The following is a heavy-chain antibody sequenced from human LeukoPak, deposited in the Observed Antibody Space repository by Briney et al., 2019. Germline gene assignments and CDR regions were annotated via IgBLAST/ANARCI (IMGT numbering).Heavy chain of an antibody. V-gene: IGHV4-31*03. J-gene: IGHJ5*02. CDR3: ARDSGRDNWFDP. CDR2: IYYSGST. D-gene: IGHD3-10*01. Sequence: SETLSLTCTVSGGSISSGGYYWSWIRQHPGKGLEWIGYIYYSGSTHYNPSLKSRVTISVGTSKNQFSLKLSSVTAADTAVYYCARDSGRDNWFDPWGQGTLVTVSP. CDR1: GGSISSGGYY.